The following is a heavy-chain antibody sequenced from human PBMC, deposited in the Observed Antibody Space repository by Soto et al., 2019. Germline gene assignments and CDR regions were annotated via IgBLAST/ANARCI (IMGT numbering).Heavy chain of an antibody. Sequence: AAVKVSCKASGYTFTSSYMHWVRQAPGQGLEWMGIISPSGGSTSYAQKFQGRVTMTRDTSTSTVYMELSSLRSEDTAVYYCARGWAGFLLCMDVWGQGTTVTV. CDR2: ISPSGGST. J-gene: IGHJ6*02. V-gene: IGHV1-46*01. D-gene: IGHD3-3*01. CDR1: GYTFTSSY. CDR3: ARGWAGFLLCMDV.